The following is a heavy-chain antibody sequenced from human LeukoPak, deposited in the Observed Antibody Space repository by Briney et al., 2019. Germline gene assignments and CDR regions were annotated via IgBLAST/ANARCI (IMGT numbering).Heavy chain of an antibody. CDR1: GFTFSSYS. Sequence: GGSERLSCAASGFTFSSYSMNRVRQAPGKGLEWVSSISSSSSYIYYADSVKGRFTISRDNAKNSLYLQMNSLRAEDTAVYYCARAQVLEDAFDIWGQGTMVTVSS. V-gene: IGHV3-21*01. CDR2: ISSSSSYI. CDR3: ARAQVLEDAFDI. D-gene: IGHD2-2*01. J-gene: IGHJ3*02.